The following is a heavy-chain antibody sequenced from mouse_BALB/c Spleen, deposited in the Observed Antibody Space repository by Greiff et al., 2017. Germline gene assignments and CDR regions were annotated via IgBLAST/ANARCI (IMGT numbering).Heavy chain of an antibody. V-gene: IGHV5-4*02. CDR3: ARSYFRYAMDY. CDR2: ISDGGSYT. Sequence: EVKVVESGGGLVKPGGSLKLSCAASGFTFSDYYMYWVRQTPEKRLEWVATISDGGSYTYYPDSVKGRFTIYRDNAKNNMYLQMSSLKSEDTAMYYCARSYFRYAMDYWGQGTSVTVSS. CDR1: GFTFSDYY. J-gene: IGHJ4*01. D-gene: IGHD6-5*01.